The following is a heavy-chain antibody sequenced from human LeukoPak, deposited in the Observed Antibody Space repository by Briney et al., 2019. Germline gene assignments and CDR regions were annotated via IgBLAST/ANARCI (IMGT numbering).Heavy chain of an antibody. CDR1: GGSISSNNW. J-gene: IGHJ4*02. V-gene: IGHV4-4*02. D-gene: IGHD5-12*01. Sequence: SETLSLTCAVSGGSISSNNWWSWVRQHPGKGLEWIGEIYHSGSTNYNPSLKSRVTISVDNSKNQFSLKLTSVTAADTAVYYCARAATGYFRWDYWGQGTLVTVSS. CDR2: IYHSGST. CDR3: ARAATGYFRWDY.